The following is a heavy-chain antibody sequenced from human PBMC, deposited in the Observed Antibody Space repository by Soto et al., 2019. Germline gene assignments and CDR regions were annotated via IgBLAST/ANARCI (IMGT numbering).Heavy chain of an antibody. CDR3: ARESLWFGELYYFDY. V-gene: IGHV1-2*04. CDR1: GYTFTGYY. D-gene: IGHD3-10*01. J-gene: IGHJ4*02. CDR2: IDPNSGGT. Sequence: ASVKVSCKASGYTFTGYYMHWVRQAPGQGLEWMGWIDPNSGGTNYAQKFQGWVTMTRDTSISTGYMELSRLRSDDTAVYYCARESLWFGELYYFDYWGQGTLVTVSS.